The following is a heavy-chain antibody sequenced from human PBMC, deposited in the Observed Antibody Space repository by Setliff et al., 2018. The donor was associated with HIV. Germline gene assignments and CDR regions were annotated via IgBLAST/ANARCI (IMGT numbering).Heavy chain of an antibody. CDR3: AAGGLRYFDWLLE. J-gene: IGHJ4*02. CDR1: GGSISSSTYY. CDR2: IYYSGST. Sequence: SETLSLTCTVSGGSISSSTYYWGWIRQPPGKGLEWIGTIYYSGSTYYNPSLKSRLTISVDTSKNQFSLKLSSVTAADTAVYYCAAGGLRYFDWLLEWGQGTLVTVSS. D-gene: IGHD3-9*01. V-gene: IGHV4-39*01.